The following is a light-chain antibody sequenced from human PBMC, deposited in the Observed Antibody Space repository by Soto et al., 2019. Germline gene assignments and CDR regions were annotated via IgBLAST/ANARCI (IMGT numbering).Light chain of an antibody. CDR3: QQYYTLPLT. Sequence: DIQMTQSPSSLSASVGDRVTITCRPSQGIGNSLAWYQQKPGQPPKLLLSWASARESGVPERFSGSGSGTLFTLSISSLQAEDVAVYYCQQYYTLPLTFGGGTTGDIK. CDR2: WAS. CDR1: QGIGNS. V-gene: IGKV1-NL1*01. J-gene: IGKJ4*01.